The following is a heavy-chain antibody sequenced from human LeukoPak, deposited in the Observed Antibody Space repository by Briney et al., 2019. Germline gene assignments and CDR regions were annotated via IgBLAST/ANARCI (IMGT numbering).Heavy chain of an antibody. CDR3: AGPISGTGSFGAFDI. CDR2: IKQDGSEK. CDR1: GFSFSSYW. Sequence: GGSLRLAWAASGFSFSSYWMSWVRQAPGKGLEWVANIKQDGSEKYYVDSVKGRFTISRDNAKNSLYLQMNSQRAEDTAVYYCAGPISGTGSFGAFDIWGQGTMVAVSS. D-gene: IGHD3-10*01. V-gene: IGHV3-7*01. J-gene: IGHJ3*02.